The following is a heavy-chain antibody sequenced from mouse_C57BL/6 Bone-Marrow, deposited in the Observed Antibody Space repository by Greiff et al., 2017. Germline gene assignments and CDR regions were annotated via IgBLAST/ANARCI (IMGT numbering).Heavy chain of an antibody. CDR2: IHPNSGST. Sequence: VQLQQPGADLVKPGASVKLSCKASGYTFTSYWMPWVHQRPGQGLEWIGMIHPNSGSTNYNEKVKSKATLTVDKSSSTAYMQLSSLTSEDSAVYYCASPEGYWGQGTTLTVSS. CDR3: ASPEGY. J-gene: IGHJ2*01. V-gene: IGHV1-64*01. CDR1: GYTFTSYW.